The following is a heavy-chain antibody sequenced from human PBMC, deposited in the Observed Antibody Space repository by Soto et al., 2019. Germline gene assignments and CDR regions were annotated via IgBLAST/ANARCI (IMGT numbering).Heavy chain of an antibody. CDR3: ARVGAQLWPYHYGMDV. Sequence: PSQTLSLTCTVSGGSISSYYWSWIRQPPGKGLEWIGYIYYSGSTNYNPSLKSRVTISVDTSKNQFSLKLSSVTAADTAVYYCARVGAQLWPYHYGMDVWGQGTTVTVSS. D-gene: IGHD5-18*01. CDR2: IYYSGST. J-gene: IGHJ6*02. CDR1: GGSISSYY. V-gene: IGHV4-59*01.